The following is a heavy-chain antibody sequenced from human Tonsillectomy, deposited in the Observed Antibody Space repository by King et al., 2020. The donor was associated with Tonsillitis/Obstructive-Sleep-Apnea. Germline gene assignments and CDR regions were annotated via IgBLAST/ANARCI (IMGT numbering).Heavy chain of an antibody. V-gene: IGHV3-30*01. CDR3: ARDFDV. Sequence: VQLVESGGGVVQPGRSLRLSCAASGFTFSSYTMHWVRQAPGKGLEWVAVISYDGSNKYYADSVKGRFSISRDSSKNTLFLQMNSLRAEDTAVYYCARDFDVWGQGTMVTVSS. CDR1: GFTFSSYT. CDR2: ISYDGSNK. J-gene: IGHJ3*01.